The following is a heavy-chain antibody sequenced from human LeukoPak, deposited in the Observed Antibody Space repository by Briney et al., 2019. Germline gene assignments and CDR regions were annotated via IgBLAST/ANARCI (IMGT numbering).Heavy chain of an antibody. CDR3: ARDQSSSWSFDY. CDR1: GGSISSHY. CDR2: IYYSGST. Sequence: SETLSLTCTVSGGSISSHYWSWSRHPPGKGLEWIGYIYYSGSTRYNPSLKSPVTISVEMSKNQFSLKLSSVTDADTAEYSCARDQSSSWSFDYWGQGTLVTVSS. J-gene: IGHJ4*02. D-gene: IGHD6-13*01. V-gene: IGHV4-59*11.